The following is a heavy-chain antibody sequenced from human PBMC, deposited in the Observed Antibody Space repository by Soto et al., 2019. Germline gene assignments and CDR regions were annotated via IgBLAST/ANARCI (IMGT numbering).Heavy chain of an antibody. J-gene: IGHJ4*02. D-gene: IGHD3-16*01. V-gene: IGHV3-7*01. Sequence: PGGSLRLSCAVSGFNVMSYWMRWVRQAPGKGLEWVASVKEDGSELYYLHSVRGRFSISRDSAGNALHLTMNYLSAEDTGVYFCARDIGFDYVNWGQGILVTVSS. CDR3: ARDIGFDYVN. CDR2: VKEDGSEL. CDR1: GFNVMSYW.